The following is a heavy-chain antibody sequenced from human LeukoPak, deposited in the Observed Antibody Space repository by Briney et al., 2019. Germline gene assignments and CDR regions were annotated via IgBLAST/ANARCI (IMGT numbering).Heavy chain of an antibody. D-gene: IGHD3-16*01. Sequence: GGSLRLSCAASGFTFSSYAMSWVRQAPGKGLEWVSAISGSGGSTYYADSVKGRFTISRDNSKNTLYLQMNSLRAEDTAVYYCAKDKSWVYYYGMDAWGKGTTVTVTS. CDR3: AKDKSWVYYYGMDA. J-gene: IGHJ6*04. V-gene: IGHV3-23*01. CDR2: ISGSGGST. CDR1: GFTFSSYA.